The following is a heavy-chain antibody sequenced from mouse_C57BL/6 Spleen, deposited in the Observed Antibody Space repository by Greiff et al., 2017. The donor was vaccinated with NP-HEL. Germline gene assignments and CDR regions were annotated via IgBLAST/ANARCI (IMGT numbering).Heavy chain of an antibody. Sequence: EVQLQQSGPGLVKPSQSLSLTCSVTGYSITSGYYWNWIRQFPGNKLEWMGYISYDGSNNYNPSLKIRISITRDTSKNQFFLKLNSVTTEDTATYYCARDSSYVGFDVWGTGTTVTVSS. J-gene: IGHJ1*03. CDR3: ARDSSYVGFDV. V-gene: IGHV3-6*01. D-gene: IGHD1-1*01. CDR2: ISYDGSN. CDR1: GYSITSGYY.